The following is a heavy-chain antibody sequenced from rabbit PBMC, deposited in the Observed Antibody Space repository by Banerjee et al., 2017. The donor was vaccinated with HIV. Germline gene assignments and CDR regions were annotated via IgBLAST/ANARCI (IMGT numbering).Heavy chain of an antibody. J-gene: IGHJ4*01. V-gene: IGHV1S45*01. CDR1: GFSLSSYW. D-gene: IGHD4-2*01. Sequence: QEQLVESGGGLVQPEGSLTLTCTVSGFSLSSYWMSWVRQAPGKGLEWIGYIYTGSSGSTYYASWAKGRFTISKTSSTTVTLQMTSLTAADTATYFCARDDAGNAADGQYFDLWGPGTLVTVS. CDR2: IYTGSSGST. CDR3: ARDDAGNAADGQYFDL.